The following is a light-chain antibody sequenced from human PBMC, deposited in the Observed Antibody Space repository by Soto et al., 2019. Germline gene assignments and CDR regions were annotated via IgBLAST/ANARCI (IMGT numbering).Light chain of an antibody. CDR3: QQVKSYPRT. J-gene: IGKJ4*01. CDR2: RAS. Sequence: DIQMTQSPSALSASVGDRVTITCRASQSIGPLLAWYQQRPGKAPKLLIQRASSLETGVPSRFSGSGSGTRGTLTISSLQPEDFATYYCQQVKSYPRTFGGGTRVEIK. V-gene: IGKV1-5*03. CDR1: QSIGPL.